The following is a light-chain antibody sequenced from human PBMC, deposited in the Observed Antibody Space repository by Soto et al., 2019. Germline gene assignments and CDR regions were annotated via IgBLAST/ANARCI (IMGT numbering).Light chain of an antibody. Sequence: EIILTQSPDTLSLSPGERATLSCRASQTVSSNYLAWCQQRPGQAPRLLIYGASTRAAGIPDRFSGSGSGTDCTLAITRQEPDESAADLCQPYPGSSTTFGRGTRWIS. CDR2: GAS. V-gene: IGKV3-20*01. CDR3: QPYPGSSTT. CDR1: QTVSSNY. J-gene: IGKJ4*01.